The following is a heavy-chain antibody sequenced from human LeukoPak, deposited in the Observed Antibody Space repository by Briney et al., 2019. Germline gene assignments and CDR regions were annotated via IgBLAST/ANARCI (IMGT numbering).Heavy chain of an antibody. CDR3: ARPDSPGWGD. D-gene: IGHD3-22*01. J-gene: IGHJ4*02. CDR1: GGTFSSYA. Sequence: GASVKVSCKASGGTFSSYAINWVRQAPGQGLEWMGGIIPIFGTANYAQKFQGRVTITADESTSTAYMELSSLRPEDTAVYYCARPDSPGWGDWGQGTLVTVSS. CDR2: IIPIFGTA. V-gene: IGHV1-69*13.